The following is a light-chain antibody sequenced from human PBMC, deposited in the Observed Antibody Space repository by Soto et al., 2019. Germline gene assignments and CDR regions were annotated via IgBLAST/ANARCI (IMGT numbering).Light chain of an antibody. J-gene: IGKJ1*01. CDR1: QSIGDS. Sequence: DIQMTQSTSTLCASLGDRVTITCRASQSIGDSLAWYQQRPGKAPNLLIYKASTLEGGVPSRFSGSGSGTQFTLTITSLQPDDFATYYCQFYNSYSRTFGQGTKVDIK. V-gene: IGKV1-5*03. CDR3: QFYNSYSRT. CDR2: KAS.